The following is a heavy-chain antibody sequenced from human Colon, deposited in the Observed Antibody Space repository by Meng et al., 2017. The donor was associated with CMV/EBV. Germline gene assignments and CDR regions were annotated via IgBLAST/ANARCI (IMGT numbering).Heavy chain of an antibody. D-gene: IGHD6-19*01. CDR3: ARPSDNGWYYFDS. CDR1: DGSISSSSLY. J-gene: IGHJ4*02. V-gene: IGHV4-39*01. Sequence: GSLRLSCTVSDGSISSSSLYWGWIRQPPGRGLEWIGSIHHSGNTYRNPSLWGRVSMSVDTSKNQFSLNLSSVTAADTSIYYCARPSDNGWYYFDSWGQGTLVTVSS. CDR2: IHHSGNT.